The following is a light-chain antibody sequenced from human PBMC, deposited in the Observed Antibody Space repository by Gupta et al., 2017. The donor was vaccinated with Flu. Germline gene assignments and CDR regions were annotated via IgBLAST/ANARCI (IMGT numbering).Light chain of an antibody. CDR2: LGS. V-gene: IGKV2-28*01. J-gene: IGKJ5*01. CDR1: QSLLHTNGYNY. CDR3: MQALQTPT. Sequence: DIVVAQSPLSLPVTPGEPASISCRSSQSLLHTNGYNYLDWFLQKPGQSPQLLIYLGSHRASGVPDRFSGSGSGTDLTLKISRVETEDVGVDYCMQALQTPTCGQGTRLEIK.